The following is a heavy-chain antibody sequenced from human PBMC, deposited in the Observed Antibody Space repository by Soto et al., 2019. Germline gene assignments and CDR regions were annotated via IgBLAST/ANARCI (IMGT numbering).Heavy chain of an antibody. D-gene: IGHD6-19*01. CDR1: GGSISSSSYY. Sequence: SETLSLTCTVSGGSISSSSYYWGWIRQPPGKGQEWIGSIYYSGSTYYNPSLKSRVTISVDTSKNQFSLKLSSVTAADTAVYYCARVTDSSGWKPRYYFDYWGQGTLVTVSS. V-gene: IGHV4-39*01. CDR2: IYYSGST. J-gene: IGHJ4*02. CDR3: ARVTDSSGWKPRYYFDY.